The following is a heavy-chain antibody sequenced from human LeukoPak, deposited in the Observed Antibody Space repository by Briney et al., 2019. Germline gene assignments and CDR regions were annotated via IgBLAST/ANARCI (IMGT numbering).Heavy chain of an antibody. Sequence: PGGSLRLSCVASGFTFSMYWMTWFRQAPGKGLEWVANMKQDGSQKNYVDSVKGRFTISRDNAKKSLYLQMNSLRAEDTAVYYCARGNYYDTSSIDYWGQGTLVTVSS. CDR1: GFTFSMYW. CDR3: ARGNYYDTSSIDY. CDR2: MKQDGSQK. D-gene: IGHD3-22*01. V-gene: IGHV3-7*03. J-gene: IGHJ4*02.